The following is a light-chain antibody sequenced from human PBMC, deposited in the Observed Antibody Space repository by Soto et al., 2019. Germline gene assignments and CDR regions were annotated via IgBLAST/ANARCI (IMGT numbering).Light chain of an antibody. J-gene: IGKJ5*01. CDR1: QSVSSY. CDR2: AAS. V-gene: IGKV1-39*01. Sequence: DIQMTPSPSSLSASVVERATLTCRASQSVSSYLNWYQQKPGKAPKPLIYAASSLPSGVPSRFSGSGSGTDFTLSITSLQPEDFATYYCQQHDSFPITFGQGTRLDI. CDR3: QQHDSFPIT.